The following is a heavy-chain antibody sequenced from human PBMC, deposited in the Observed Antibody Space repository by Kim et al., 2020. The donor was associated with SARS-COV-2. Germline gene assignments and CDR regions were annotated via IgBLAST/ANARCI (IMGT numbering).Heavy chain of an antibody. CDR3: AKDPGTITFGGVGVIGAFDN. CDR2: ISGIGGST. D-gene: IGHD3-16*02. CDR1: GFTFSSYA. V-gene: IGHV3-23*01. J-gene: IGHJ4*02. Sequence: GGSLRLSCAASGFTFSSYAMRWVRQAPGKGLEWVSAISGIGGSTYYADSVKGRFTISRDNSKNTLYLQMNSLRAEDTAVYYCAKDPGTITFGGVGVIGAFDNWGQGTLVTVSS.